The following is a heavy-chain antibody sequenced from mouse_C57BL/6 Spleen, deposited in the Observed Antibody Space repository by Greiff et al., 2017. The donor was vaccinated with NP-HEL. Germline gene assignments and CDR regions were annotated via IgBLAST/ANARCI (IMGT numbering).Heavy chain of an antibody. V-gene: IGHV5-9-1*02. CDR3: TRAGYSNYVGDYYPMDY. CDR2: ISSGGDYI. Sequence: EVMLVESGEGLVKPGGSLTLSCAASGFTFSSYAMSWVRQTPEKRLEWVAYISSGGDYIYYADTVKGRFTISRDTARNTLYLEMRSMKSEDTAMYYCTRAGYSNYVGDYYPMDYWGQGTSVTVSS. CDR1: GFTFSSYA. D-gene: IGHD2-5*01. J-gene: IGHJ4*01.